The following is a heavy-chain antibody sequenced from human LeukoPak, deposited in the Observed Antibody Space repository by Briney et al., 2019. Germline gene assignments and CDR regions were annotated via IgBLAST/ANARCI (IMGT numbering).Heavy chain of an antibody. D-gene: IGHD5-24*01. CDR3: AKDRPLEMATMMFDY. CDR2: ITWNSGSV. Sequence: GGSLRLSCSASGFMFEDYAMHWVRQFPGKGLEWVSGITWNSGSVGYADSVKGRFTISRDNAKNSLYLHMNSLRPEDTAVYYCAKDRPLEMATMMFDYWGQGTLVTVSS. J-gene: IGHJ4*02. CDR1: GFMFEDYA. V-gene: IGHV3-9*01.